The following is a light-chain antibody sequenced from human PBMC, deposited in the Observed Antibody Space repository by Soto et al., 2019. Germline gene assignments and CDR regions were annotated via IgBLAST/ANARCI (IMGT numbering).Light chain of an antibody. V-gene: IGLV1-40*01. CDR1: SSNIGANYD. CDR3: QSYDSSLSGVV. CDR2: RNT. Sequence: QPVLTQPPSVSGAPGQRVTISCTGSSSNIGANYDVHWYQQLPGTAPKLLIYRNTNRPSGVPDRFSGSKSGTSASLAITGLQAEDEADYYCQSYDSSLSGVVFGGGTKLTVL. J-gene: IGLJ2*01.